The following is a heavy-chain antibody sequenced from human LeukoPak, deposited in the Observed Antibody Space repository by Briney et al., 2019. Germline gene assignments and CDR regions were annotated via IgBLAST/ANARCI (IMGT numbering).Heavy chain of an antibody. J-gene: IGHJ5*02. D-gene: IGHD3-10*01. Sequence: SETLSLTCTVSGGSISSGGYYWSWIRQHPGKGLEWIVYIYYSGSTYYNPSLKSRVTISVDTSKNQFSLKLSSVTAADTAVYYCARRKLLWFGELLGHFGPWGQGTLVTVSS. CDR2: IYYSGST. V-gene: IGHV4-31*03. CDR1: GGSISSGGYY. CDR3: ARRKLLWFGELLGHFGP.